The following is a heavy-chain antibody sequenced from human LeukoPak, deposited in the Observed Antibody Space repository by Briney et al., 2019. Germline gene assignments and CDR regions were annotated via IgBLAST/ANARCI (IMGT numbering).Heavy chain of an antibody. J-gene: IGHJ4*02. CDR2: IYSDNT. CDR3: ARRAGAYSHPYDY. D-gene: IGHD4/OR15-4a*01. Sequence: GGSLRLSCAASGFTFSSYAMSWVRQAPGKGLEWVSFIYSDNTHYSDSVKGRFTISRDNSNNTLYPQMNSLRAEDTAVYYCARRAGAYSHPYDYWGQGTLVTVSS. CDR1: GFTFSSYA. V-gene: IGHV3-23*05.